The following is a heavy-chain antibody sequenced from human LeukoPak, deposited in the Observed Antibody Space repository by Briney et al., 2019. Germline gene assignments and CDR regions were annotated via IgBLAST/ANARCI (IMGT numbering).Heavy chain of an antibody. CDR1: GFTVSNAW. V-gene: IGHV3-15*01. CDR2: IKSKTDGVAT. D-gene: IGHD3-22*01. CDR3: ATEVVGYFDY. J-gene: IGHJ4*02. Sequence: PGGSLRLSCAASGFTVSNAWMSWVRQAPGKGLEWVGRIKSKTDGVATDYAAPVKGRFTISRDDSKNTVDLQMNSLRTEDTALYYCATEVVGYFDYWGQRTLVTVSS.